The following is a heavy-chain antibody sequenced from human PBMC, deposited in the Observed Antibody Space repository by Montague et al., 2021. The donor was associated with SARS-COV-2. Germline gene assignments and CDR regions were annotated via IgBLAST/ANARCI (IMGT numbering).Heavy chain of an antibody. CDR2: TYYRSKWYN. D-gene: IGHD3-10*01. CDR1: GDSVSSNSAA. V-gene: IGHV6-1*01. Sequence: CAISGDSVSSNSAAWNWIRQSPSRGLEWLGRTYYRSKWYNDYAVSVKSRITINPDTSKNQFSLQLNSVIPEDTAVYYCARGIWFGELLTGYYYYGMDVWGQGTTVTVSS. CDR3: ARGIWFGELLTGYYYYGMDV. J-gene: IGHJ6*02.